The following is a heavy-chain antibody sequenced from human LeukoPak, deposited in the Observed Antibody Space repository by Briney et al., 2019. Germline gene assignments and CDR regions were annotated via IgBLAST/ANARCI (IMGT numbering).Heavy chain of an antibody. CDR2: IYDSDST. D-gene: IGHD3-22*01. V-gene: IGHV4-59*01. CDR3: ARQSISGSSLSYFDY. Sequence: SETLSLTCTVSGGSISSYYWSWIRQPPGKGLEWIGNIYDSDSTNYNPSLKSRITISVDTSKNQCSLKLSSVTAADTAVYYCARQSISGSSLSYFDYWGQGTLVIVSS. J-gene: IGHJ4*02. CDR1: GGSISSYY.